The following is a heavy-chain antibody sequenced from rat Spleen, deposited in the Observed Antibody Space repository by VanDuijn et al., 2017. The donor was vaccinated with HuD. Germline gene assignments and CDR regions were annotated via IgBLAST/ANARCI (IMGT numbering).Heavy chain of an antibody. J-gene: IGHJ2*01. CDR2: INTDGGRT. V-gene: IGHV5-58*01. Sequence: EVQLVETGGGLVQPGRSLKLSCVVSGSTFSNYWMYLVRQAQGKGLEWISSINTDGGRTYYQDSVKGLFTISRDNAENTVYLQMNSLRSDDTATYYCARDNDYYFDYWGQGVMVTVSS. CDR1: GSTFSNYW. CDR3: ARDNDYYFDY.